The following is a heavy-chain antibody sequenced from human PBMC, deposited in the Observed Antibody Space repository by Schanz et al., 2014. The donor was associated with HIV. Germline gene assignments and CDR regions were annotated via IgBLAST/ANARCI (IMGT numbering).Heavy chain of an antibody. V-gene: IGHV3-23*04. J-gene: IGHJ6*02. D-gene: IGHD6-13*01. CDR3: ARETSGFSTSWPPRYHYYGMDV. CDR1: GFTFSSCA. Sequence: EQLVESGGGVVQPGRSLRLSCAASGFTFSSCAMTWVRQAPGKGLEWVSTTSGSGGRTYYADSVKGRFTISRDNSKNTLYLEMNSLRPEDTAVYYCARETSGFSTSWPPRYHYYGMDVWGQGTTVTVSS. CDR2: TSGSGGRT.